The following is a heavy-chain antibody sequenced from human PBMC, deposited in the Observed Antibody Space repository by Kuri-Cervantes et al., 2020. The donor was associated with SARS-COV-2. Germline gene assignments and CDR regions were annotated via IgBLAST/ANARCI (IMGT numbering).Heavy chain of an antibody. CDR3: ARCQLTGTYYFDY. CDR2: IYPGGSDT. V-gene: IGHV5-51*01. CDR1: GYSFTSYW. Sequence: KVSCKGSGYSFTSYWIGWVRQMPGKGLEWMGIIYPGGSDTRYSPSFQGQVTISADKSISTAYLQWSSLKASDTAMYYCARCQLTGTYYFDYWGQGTLVTVSS. D-gene: IGHD1-20*01. J-gene: IGHJ4*02.